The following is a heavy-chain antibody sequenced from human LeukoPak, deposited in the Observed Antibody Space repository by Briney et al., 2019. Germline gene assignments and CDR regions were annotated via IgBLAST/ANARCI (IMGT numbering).Heavy chain of an antibody. CDR1: GYSFTNYW. CDR3: ARLRGMGASDMDV. V-gene: IGHV5-51*01. CDR2: IYPGDSDT. J-gene: IGHJ6*02. Sequence: GESLKISCKASGYSFTNYWIAWVRQMPGKGLEWMGIIYPGDSDTRYSPSFQGQVTISADKSITTAYLQWSSLKASDTAMYYCARLRGMGASDMDVWGQGTTVTVSS. D-gene: IGHD3-10*01.